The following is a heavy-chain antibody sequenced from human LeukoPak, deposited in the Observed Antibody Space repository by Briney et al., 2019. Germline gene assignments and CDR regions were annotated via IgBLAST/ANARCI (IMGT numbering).Heavy chain of an antibody. Sequence: GGSLRLSCAASGLTFSSHWMHWVRQAPGKGLVWVSRITNDGSSTTYADSVKGRFTISRDNAKNSLYLQMNSLRAEDTAVYYCARDPGATGYWGQGTLVTVSS. CDR2: ITNDGSST. J-gene: IGHJ4*02. D-gene: IGHD1-26*01. V-gene: IGHV3-74*01. CDR3: ARDPGATGY. CDR1: GLTFSSHW.